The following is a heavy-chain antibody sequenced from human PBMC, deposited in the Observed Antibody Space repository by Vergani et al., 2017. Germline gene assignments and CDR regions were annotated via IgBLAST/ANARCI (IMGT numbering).Heavy chain of an antibody. Sequence: QVQLQESGPGLVKPSQTLSLTCTVSGGSISSGGYYWGWIRQHPGKGLEWIGYSYYSGSTDYNPALRRRVTRSVDTSKNQFSLRRSSVTAADTSVYYCARNYGNYYFDYWGQGTLVTVSS. V-gene: IGHV4-31*03. CDR2: SYYSGST. D-gene: IGHD4-11*01. CDR1: GGSISSGGYY. CDR3: ARNYGNYYFDY. J-gene: IGHJ4*02.